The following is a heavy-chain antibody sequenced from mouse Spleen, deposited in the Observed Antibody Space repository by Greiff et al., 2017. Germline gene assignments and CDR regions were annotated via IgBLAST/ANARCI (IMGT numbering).Heavy chain of an antibody. CDR3: ARGSRLDAMDY. Sequence: EVQLQQSGPELVKPGASVKISCKASGYTFTDYYMNWVKQSHGKSLEWIGDINPNNGGTSYNQKFKGKATLTVDKSSSTAYMELRSLTSEDSAVYYCARGSRLDAMDYWGQGTSVTVSS. CDR1: GYTFTDYY. J-gene: IGHJ4*01. CDR2: INPNNGGT. D-gene: IGHD6-1*01. V-gene: IGHV1-26*01.